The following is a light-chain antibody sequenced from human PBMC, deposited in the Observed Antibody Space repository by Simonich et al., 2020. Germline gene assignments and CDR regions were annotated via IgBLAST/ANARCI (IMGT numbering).Light chain of an antibody. CDR3: MQALQTPYT. J-gene: IGKJ2*01. CDR1: QSLLHSNGYNY. Sequence: DIVMTQSPLSLTVTPGEPASISCRSSQSLLHSNGYNYLDWYLQKPGQSPHLRIYLGSNRASGVPDRFSGSGSGTDFTLKISRVEAEDVGVYYCMQALQTPYTFGQGTKLEIK. V-gene: IGKV2-28*01. CDR2: LGS.